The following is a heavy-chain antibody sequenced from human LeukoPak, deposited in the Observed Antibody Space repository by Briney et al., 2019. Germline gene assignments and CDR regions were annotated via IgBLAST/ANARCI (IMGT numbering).Heavy chain of an antibody. CDR1: GGSISSGSYY. V-gene: IGHV4-61*02. J-gene: IGHJ6*03. D-gene: IGHD2-21*02. Sequence: SETLSLTCTVSGGSISSGSYYWSWIRQPAGKGLEWIGRIYTSGSTNYNPSLKSRVTISVDTSKNQFSLNLSSVTAADTAIYYCARSNCGRDCYVYYYYYMDVWGKGTTVTISS. CDR3: ARSNCGRDCYVYYYYYMDV. CDR2: IYTSGST.